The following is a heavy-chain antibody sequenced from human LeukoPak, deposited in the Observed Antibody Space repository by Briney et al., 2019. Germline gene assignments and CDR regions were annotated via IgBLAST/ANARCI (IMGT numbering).Heavy chain of an antibody. V-gene: IGHV4-30-2*01. D-gene: IGHD3-22*01. CDR2: IYHSGST. Sequence: SQTLSLTCAVSGGCISSGDYSWSWLRQPPGKGLEWIGYIYHSGSTYYNPSLKSRVTISVDRSKNQFSLELTSVTAADTAVYYCARSGWDYYDSSGPRSWFDPWGQGTLVTVSS. CDR1: GGCISSGDYS. CDR3: ARSGWDYYDSSGPRSWFDP. J-gene: IGHJ5*02.